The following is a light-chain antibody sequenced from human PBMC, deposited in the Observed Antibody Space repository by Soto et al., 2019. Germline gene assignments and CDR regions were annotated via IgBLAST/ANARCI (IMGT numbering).Light chain of an antibody. CDR2: DVS. CDR3: QQRSNWPRT. CDR1: QNISSY. Sequence: IVLPQSPATMSLSPGNRATHAGRASQNISSYLIWYQQKPGQSPRVLIYDVSNRATGIPTRFSGSGSGTEFTLTISSLEPEDFAVYYCQQRSNWPRTFGQGTKVDIK. J-gene: IGKJ1*01. V-gene: IGKV3-11*01.